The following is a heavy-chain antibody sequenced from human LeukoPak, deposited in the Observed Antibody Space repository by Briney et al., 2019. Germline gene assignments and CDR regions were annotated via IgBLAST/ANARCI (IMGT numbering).Heavy chain of an antibody. CDR2: IYYSGST. D-gene: IGHD3-9*01. J-gene: IGHJ4*02. Sequence: SETLSLTCTVSGGSLSSYYWSWIRQPPGKGLEWIGYIYYSGSTNYNPSLKSRVTISVDTSKNQFSLKLSSVTAADTAVYYCARVRGYDILTGYFDYWGQGTLVTVSS. CDR1: GGSLSSYY. CDR3: ARVRGYDILTGYFDY. V-gene: IGHV4-59*01.